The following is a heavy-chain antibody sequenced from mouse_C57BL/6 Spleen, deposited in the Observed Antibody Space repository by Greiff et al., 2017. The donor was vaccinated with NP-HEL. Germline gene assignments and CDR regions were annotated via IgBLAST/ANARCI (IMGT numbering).Heavy chain of an antibody. Sequence: EVQRVESEGGLVQPGSSMKLSCTASRFTFSDYYMAWVRQVPEKGLEWVANINYDGSSTYYLDSLKSRFIISRDNAKNILYLQMSSLKSEDTATYYCARANYYGSSSYYFDYWGQGTTLTVSS. J-gene: IGHJ2*01. CDR2: INYDGSST. V-gene: IGHV5-16*01. D-gene: IGHD1-1*01. CDR3: ARANYYGSSSYYFDY. CDR1: RFTFSDYY.